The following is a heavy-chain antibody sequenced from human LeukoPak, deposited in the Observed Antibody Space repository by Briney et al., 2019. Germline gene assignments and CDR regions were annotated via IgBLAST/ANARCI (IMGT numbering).Heavy chain of an antibody. D-gene: IGHD3-16*02. V-gene: IGHV3-23*01. CDR3: ARGRGGRWYFDY. Sequence: PGGSLRLSCAAPGLTFSSDAMSWVRQAPGKGLERVSAISGSGGNTYYADSVKGRFTISRDNSKNTLYLQMNSLRAEDTAVYYCARGRGGRWYFDYWGQGTLVTVSS. CDR2: ISGSGGNT. J-gene: IGHJ4*02. CDR1: GLTFSSDA.